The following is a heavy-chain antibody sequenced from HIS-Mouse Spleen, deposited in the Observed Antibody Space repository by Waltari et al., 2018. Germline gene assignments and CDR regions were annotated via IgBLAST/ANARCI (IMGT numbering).Heavy chain of an antibody. CDR2: IYDSGST. CDR1: GGSISSSSYY. CDR3: AREIPYSSSWYDWYFDL. J-gene: IGHJ2*01. V-gene: IGHV4-39*07. D-gene: IGHD6-13*01. Sequence: QLQLQESGPGLVKPSETLSLTCTVSGGSISSSSYYWGWIRQPPGKGQEWIGGIYDSGSTYYTPSLKRRVTISVDTSKNQFSLKLSSVTAADTAVYYCAREIPYSSSWYDWYFDLWGRGTLVTVSS.